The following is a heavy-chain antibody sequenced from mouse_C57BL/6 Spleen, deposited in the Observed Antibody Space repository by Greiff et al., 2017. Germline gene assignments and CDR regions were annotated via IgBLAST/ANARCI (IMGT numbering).Heavy chain of an antibody. CDR3: ARDTSTLYAMDY. J-gene: IGHJ4*01. CDR2: ISDGGSYT. Sequence: EVHLVESGGGLVKPGGSLKLSCAASGFTFSSYAMSWVRQTPEKRLEWVATISDGGSYTYYPDNVKGRFTISRDNAKNNLYLQMSHLKSEDTAMYYCARDTSTLYAMDYWGQGTSVTVSS. V-gene: IGHV5-4*01. D-gene: IGHD5-1*01. CDR1: GFTFSSYA.